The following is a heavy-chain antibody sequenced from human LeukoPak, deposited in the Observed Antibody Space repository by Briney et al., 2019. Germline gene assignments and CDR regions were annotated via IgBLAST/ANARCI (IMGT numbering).Heavy chain of an antibody. CDR2: IKQDGSEK. D-gene: IGHD5-12*01. Sequence: GRSPRLSCAASGFTFSSYWMSWVRQAPGKGLEWVANIKQDGSEKYYVDSVKGRFTISRDNAKNSLYLQMNSLRAEDTAVYYCAKVLSGRLVAYYFDYWGQGTLVTVSS. J-gene: IGHJ4*02. CDR3: AKVLSGRLVAYYFDY. V-gene: IGHV3-7*01. CDR1: GFTFSSYW.